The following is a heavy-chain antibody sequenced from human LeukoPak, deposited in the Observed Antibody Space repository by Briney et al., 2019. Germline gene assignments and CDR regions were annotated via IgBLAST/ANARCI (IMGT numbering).Heavy chain of an antibody. D-gene: IGHD2-2*01. J-gene: IGHJ6*02. CDR1: GFTFSDYY. Sequence: GGSLRLSCAASGFTFSDYYMSWIRQAPGKGLEWVSYISSSGSTIYYADSVKGRFTISRDNAKNSLYLQMNSLRAEDTAVYYCAIHCSSTSCYLALYYYYGMDVWGQGTTVTVSS. CDR3: AIHCSSTSCYLALYYYYGMDV. V-gene: IGHV3-11*01. CDR2: ISSSGSTI.